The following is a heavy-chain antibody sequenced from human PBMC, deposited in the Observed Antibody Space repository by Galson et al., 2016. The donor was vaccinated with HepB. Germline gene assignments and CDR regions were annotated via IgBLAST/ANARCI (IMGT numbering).Heavy chain of an antibody. CDR3: TRGTLGTTATMAFDY. J-gene: IGHJ4*02. CDR1: GASISNNYW. D-gene: IGHD1-26*01. CDR2: IYQTGTA. V-gene: IGHV4-4*02. Sequence: SETLSLTCAVSGASISNNYWWSWVRQSPEKGLEWIGEIYQTGTANYDPSFTSRATISVDTSKNQNSLRLDSVTAADTAGYDCTRGTLGTTATMAFDYWGQGTLVSVSS.